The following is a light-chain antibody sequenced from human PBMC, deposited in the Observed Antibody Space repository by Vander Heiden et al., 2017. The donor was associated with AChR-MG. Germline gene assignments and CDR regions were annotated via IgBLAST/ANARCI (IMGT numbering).Light chain of an antibody. CDR2: GNS. Sequence: QPVFMQPSSVSGASGPRVTISCTGSSSNIGAGYDVAWYQQLPVTAPKLLIYGNSTRPSEVPDRFSGSKSGTSASLAITGLQAEDEADYYCQSYDSSLSGSVFGGGTKLTVL. CDR3: QSYDSSLSGSV. CDR1: SSNIGAGYD. J-gene: IGLJ2*01. V-gene: IGLV1-40*01.